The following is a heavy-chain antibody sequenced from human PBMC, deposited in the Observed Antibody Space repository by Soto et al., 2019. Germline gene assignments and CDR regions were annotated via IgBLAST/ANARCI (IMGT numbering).Heavy chain of an antibody. Sequence: GGSLRLSCAAPGFTFSSYAMHWVRQAPGKGLEWVAVISYDGSNKYYADSVKGRFTISRDNSKSTLYLQMNSLRAEDTAVYYCARIPNDAFDIWGQGTMVTVSS. V-gene: IGHV3-30-3*01. CDR3: ARIPNDAFDI. D-gene: IGHD2-21*01. CDR2: ISYDGSNK. CDR1: GFTFSSYA. J-gene: IGHJ3*02.